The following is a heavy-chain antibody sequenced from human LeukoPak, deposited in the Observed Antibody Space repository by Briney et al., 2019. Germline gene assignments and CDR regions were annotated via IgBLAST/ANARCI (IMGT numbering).Heavy chain of an antibody. CDR2: INPTGSRT. CDR1: GYTFINNW. V-gene: IGHV1-46*01. J-gene: IGHJ3*02. Sequence: ASVKVSCKASGYTFINNWMHWVRQAPGQGLEWVGLINPTGSRTLYAQKFQGRVTMTRDTSTSTVYMGLSSLRSEDTAVYYCVRIRDGYNDAYDIWGQGTMVTVSS. D-gene: IGHD5-24*01. CDR3: VRIRDGYNDAYDI.